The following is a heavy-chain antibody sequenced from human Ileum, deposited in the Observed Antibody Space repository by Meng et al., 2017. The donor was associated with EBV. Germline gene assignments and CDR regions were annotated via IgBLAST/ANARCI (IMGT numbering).Heavy chain of an antibody. CDR3: ARPIAAAGWFDP. Sequence: LPLHAAGPGLVNPSDTPSLTCTVSCGPINSSSYYWGWIRQPPGKGLEWIGSIYYSGRTYYNPSLKSRVTISVDTSKNQFSLKLSSVTAADTAVYYCARPIAAAGWFDPWGQGTLVTVSS. D-gene: IGHD6-13*01. J-gene: IGHJ5*02. CDR1: CGPINSSSYY. CDR2: IYYSGRT. V-gene: IGHV4-39*01.